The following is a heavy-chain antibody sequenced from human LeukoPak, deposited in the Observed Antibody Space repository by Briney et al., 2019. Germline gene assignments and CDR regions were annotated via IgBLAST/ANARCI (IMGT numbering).Heavy chain of an antibody. CDR1: GFTFSSYW. CDR2: IKQDESEK. Sequence: PGGYLRLSCAASGFTFSSYWMSWVRQAPGKGLEWVANIKQDESEKYYVDSVKGRFTISRDNAKNSLYLQLNSLRAEDTAVYYCARGPARYCSSSSCSFDYWGQGTLVTVSS. J-gene: IGHJ4*02. V-gene: IGHV3-7*03. CDR3: ARGPARYCSSSSCSFDY. D-gene: IGHD2-2*01.